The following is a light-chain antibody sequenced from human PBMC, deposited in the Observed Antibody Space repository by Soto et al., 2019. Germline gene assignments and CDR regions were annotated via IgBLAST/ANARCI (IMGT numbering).Light chain of an antibody. V-gene: IGLV7-43*01. CDR3: LLYFGGVRV. CDR2: DTD. Sequence: QAVVTQEPPGTWSHGETGPPTFASRAGAVTSVHRPNWFQQKPGHPPRTLIYDTDKTRSWTPARFSGSLFGDKAVLTLSGVQPEDEAEYYCLLYFGGVRVFGGGTKLTVL. CDR1: AGAVTSVHR. J-gene: IGLJ2*01.